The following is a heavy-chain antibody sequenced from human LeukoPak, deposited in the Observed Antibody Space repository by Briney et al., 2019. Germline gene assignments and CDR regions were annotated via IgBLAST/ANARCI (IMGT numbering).Heavy chain of an antibody. D-gene: IGHD6-13*01. CDR1: GFTFSSFA. V-gene: IGHV3-23*01. J-gene: IGHJ4*02. CDR3: AKSVRIEQQLVQVGY. CDR2: ISGSGGST. Sequence: GSLRLSCAASGFTFSSFAIGWVRPAPGKGLEGVSAISGSGGSTYYADSVKGRFTISRDNSKNTLYLQMNSLRAEDTAVYYCAKSVRIEQQLVQVGYWGQGTLVTVSS.